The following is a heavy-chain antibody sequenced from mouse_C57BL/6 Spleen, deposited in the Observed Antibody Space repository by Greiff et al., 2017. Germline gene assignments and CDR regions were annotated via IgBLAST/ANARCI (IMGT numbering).Heavy chain of an antibody. J-gene: IGHJ4*01. CDR1: GYTFTSYW. V-gene: IGHV1-64*01. CDR3: ARGDYSNYDYAMDY. CDR2: IHPTSGST. D-gene: IGHD2-5*01. Sequence: QVQLQQPGAELVKPGASVKLSCKASGYTFTSYWMHWVKQRPGQGLEWIGMIHPTSGSTNYNEKFKSKATLTVDKSSSTVYMQLSSLTSEDSAVYYDARGDYSNYDYAMDYWGQGTSVTVSS.